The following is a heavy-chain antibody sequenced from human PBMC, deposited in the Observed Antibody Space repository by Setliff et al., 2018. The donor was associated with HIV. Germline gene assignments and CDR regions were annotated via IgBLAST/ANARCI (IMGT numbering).Heavy chain of an antibody. Sequence: SETLSLTCVVSTESINIHYWWTWVRQPPGKGLEWIGEINHSGSTNYKPSLRSRVTISVDESKNQFSLKLSSVTAADTAVYYCARREATYYYDTRYFDSWGQGTLVTVSS. J-gene: IGHJ4*02. V-gene: IGHV4-4*02. D-gene: IGHD3-22*01. CDR1: TESINIHYW. CDR2: INHSGST. CDR3: ARREATYYYDTRYFDS.